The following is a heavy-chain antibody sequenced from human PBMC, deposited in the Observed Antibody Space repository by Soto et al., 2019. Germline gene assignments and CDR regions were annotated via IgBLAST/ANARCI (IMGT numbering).Heavy chain of an antibody. Sequence: PSETLSLTCTVSGGSVRSDSFYWSWIRQPPGKGLEWIAFIYHSGSTNYNPSLNSRVTISVDTSKNRFSLKLTSVTAAETAIYYCARARYENSGYYAEISPDDWGQGTLVTVSS. CDR1: GGSVRSDSFY. J-gene: IGHJ4*02. CDR2: IYHSGST. D-gene: IGHD3-22*01. V-gene: IGHV4-61*01. CDR3: ARARYENSGYYAEISPDD.